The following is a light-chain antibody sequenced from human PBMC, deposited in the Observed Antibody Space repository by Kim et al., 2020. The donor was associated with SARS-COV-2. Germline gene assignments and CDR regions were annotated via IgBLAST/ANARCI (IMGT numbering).Light chain of an antibody. V-gene: IGLV1-51*01. CDR3: ATWDDGLSSVV. Sequence: GQNVSISFPGDSSNIGNNYVCWYQHLPETAPKLLIFDNNKRPSGIPDRFSGSKSATSATLGITGLQTGDEADYYCATWDDGLSSVVFGGGTQLTVL. CDR2: DNN. J-gene: IGLJ2*01. CDR1: SSNIGNNY.